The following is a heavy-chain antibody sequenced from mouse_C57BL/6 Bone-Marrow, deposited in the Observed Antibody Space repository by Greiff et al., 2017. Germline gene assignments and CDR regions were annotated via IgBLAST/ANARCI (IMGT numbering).Heavy chain of an antibody. V-gene: IGHV1-64*01. CDR1: GYTFTNYR. Sequence: QVQLQQPGAELVKPGASVKLSCKASGYTFTNYRMHWVKQRPGQGLEWIGVIHPNCGTTSYNEKFNGKATLTVDQSSSTAYMHLSSLTSEDSAFYCCARITTVGFGYRGQGNTLT. CDR3: ARITTVGFGY. J-gene: IGHJ2*01. CDR2: IHPNCGTT. D-gene: IGHD1-1*01.